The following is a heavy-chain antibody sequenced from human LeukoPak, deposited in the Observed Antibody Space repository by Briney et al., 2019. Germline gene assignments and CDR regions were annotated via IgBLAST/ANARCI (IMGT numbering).Heavy chain of an antibody. Sequence: GGSLRPSCEGSAFIFSGHWMNWVRQTPGKGLEWVASIKEDGSERQYVDSVKGRFSISRDNTKGSLFLQLNSLRVEDTAVYYCARGYGYSSGWYFDYWGQGTLVTVSS. J-gene: IGHJ4*02. CDR2: IKEDGSER. V-gene: IGHV3-7*01. CDR3: ARGYGYSSGWYFDY. CDR1: AFIFSGHW. D-gene: IGHD6-19*01.